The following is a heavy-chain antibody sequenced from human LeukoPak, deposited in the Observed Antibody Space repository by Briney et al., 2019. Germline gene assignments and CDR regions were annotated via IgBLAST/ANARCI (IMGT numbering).Heavy chain of an antibody. CDR3: AKTLRLGELSLYRPCDS. CDR2: IGGDGVST. D-gene: IGHD3-16*02. V-gene: IGHV3-43*02. Sequence: PGGSLRLSCAASGFTFGDYAMHWVRQGPGKGLEWVSLIGGDGVSTYYADSVKGRFTISIDNGKNSLYLEMNSLRTEDTALYYCAKTLRLGELSLYRPCDSWGQGTLVTVSS. J-gene: IGHJ4*02. CDR1: GFTFGDYA.